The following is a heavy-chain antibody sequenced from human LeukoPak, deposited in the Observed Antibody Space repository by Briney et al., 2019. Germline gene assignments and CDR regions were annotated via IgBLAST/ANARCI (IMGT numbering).Heavy chain of an antibody. J-gene: IGHJ4*02. D-gene: IGHD1-26*01. CDR1: GFTFTDYL. V-gene: IGHV3-7*01. CDR2: IQRGGSES. Sequence: PGGSLRLSCAASGFTFTDYLMTWVRQVPGKGLEWVANIQRGGSESYYVDSVKGRFTISRENAKNSLYLQMDGLRVEDTAVYYCARVGTWELQRVFDYWGQGTLVTVSS. CDR3: ARVGTWELQRVFDY.